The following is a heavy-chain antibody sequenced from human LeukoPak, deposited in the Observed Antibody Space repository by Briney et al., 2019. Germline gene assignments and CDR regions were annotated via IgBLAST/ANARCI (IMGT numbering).Heavy chain of an antibody. CDR1: GYTFTGYY. Sequence: ASVKVSCKASGYTFTGYYMHWVRQAPGQGLEWMGWINPNSGGTNYAQKFQGRVTMTRDTSISTAYMELSRLRSDDTTVYYCARGLNLYSSSSHFDYWGQGTLVTVSS. D-gene: IGHD6-6*01. V-gene: IGHV1-2*02. J-gene: IGHJ4*02. CDR2: INPNSGGT. CDR3: ARGLNLYSSSSHFDY.